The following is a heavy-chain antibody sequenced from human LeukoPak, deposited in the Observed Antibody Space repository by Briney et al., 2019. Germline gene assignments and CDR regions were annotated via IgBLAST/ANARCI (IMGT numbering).Heavy chain of an antibody. CDR2: ISGSGGST. CDR1: GFTFSSYV. V-gene: IGHV3-23*01. J-gene: IGHJ4*02. CDR3: AKDDAYSSGWFRY. D-gene: IGHD6-19*01. Sequence: TGGSLRLSCAASGFTFSSYVMSWVRQAPGKGLEWVSAISGSGGSTYYADSVKGRFTISRDNSKNTLYLQMNSLRAEDTAVYYCAKDDAYSSGWFRYWGQGTLVTVSS.